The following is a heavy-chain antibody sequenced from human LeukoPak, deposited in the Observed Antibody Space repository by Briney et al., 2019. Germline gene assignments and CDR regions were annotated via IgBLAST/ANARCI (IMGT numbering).Heavy chain of an antibody. J-gene: IGHJ4*02. CDR3: ARIRGYSGYGLGY. D-gene: IGHD5-12*01. Sequence: GASVKVSCKASGYTFSDYYVHWVRQAPGQGLEWMGWINRNSGGTNYAQKFQGRVTMTRDTSISTAYMELSRLRSDDTAVYYCARIRGYSGYGLGYWGQGTLVTVSS. V-gene: IGHV1-2*02. CDR1: GYTFSDYY. CDR2: INRNSGGT.